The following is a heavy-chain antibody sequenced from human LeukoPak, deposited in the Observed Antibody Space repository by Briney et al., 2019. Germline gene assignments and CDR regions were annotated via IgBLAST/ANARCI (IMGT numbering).Heavy chain of an antibody. V-gene: IGHV3-23*01. D-gene: IGHD3-10*01. Sequence: PGGSLRLSCAASGFTFSSYAMNWVRQAPGKGLEWVSAISGSGGSTYSADSVKGRFTISRDNSKNTLFLQMNSLRAEDTAVYYCAKETYYYGSGTPADYGTDVWGQGTTVTVSS. CDR3: AKETYYYGSGTPADYGTDV. CDR2: ISGSGGST. CDR1: GFTFSSYA. J-gene: IGHJ6*02.